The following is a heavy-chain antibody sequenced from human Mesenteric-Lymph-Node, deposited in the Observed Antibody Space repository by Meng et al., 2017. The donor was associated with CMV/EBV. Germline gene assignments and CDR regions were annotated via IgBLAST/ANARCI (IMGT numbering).Heavy chain of an antibody. V-gene: IGHV2-5*02. Sequence: SGRTSSVGVGWVRQPPGKSLEWLALFGWDDDERYSPSLKNRLTLAKDTSKNQVVLTMTNMDPVDTGTYYCARTYYYGSGNSNFDYWGQGTLVTVSS. CDR1: SGRTSSVG. CDR3: ARTYYYGSGNSNFDY. CDR2: FGWDDDE. D-gene: IGHD3-10*01. J-gene: IGHJ4*02.